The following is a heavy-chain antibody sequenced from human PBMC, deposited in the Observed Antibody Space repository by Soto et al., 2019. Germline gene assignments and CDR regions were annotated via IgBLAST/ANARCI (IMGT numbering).Heavy chain of an antibody. CDR2: ISSTTNYI. D-gene: IGHD3-3*01. CDR1: GFTFTRYI. CDR3: AREYEDLTSNFDY. Sequence: GSLGLCCAASGFTFTRYIMNWVRQAPGKGLEWVSSISSTTNYIYYGDSMKGRFTISRDNAKNSLYLEMNSLRAEDTAVYYCAREYEDLTSNFDYWGQGTLVTVSS. J-gene: IGHJ4*02. V-gene: IGHV3-21*06.